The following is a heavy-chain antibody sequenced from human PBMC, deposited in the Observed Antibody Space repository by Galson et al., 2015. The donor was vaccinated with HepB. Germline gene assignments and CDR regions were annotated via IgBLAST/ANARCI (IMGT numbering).Heavy chain of an antibody. J-gene: IGHJ6*02. CDR1: GGSISSGGYY. CDR2: IYYSGST. Sequence: TLSLTCTVSGGSISSGGYYWSWIRQHPGKGLEWIGYIYYSGSTYYNPSLKSRVTISVDTSKNQFSLKLSSVTAADTAVYYCARGGLFLEWLLYSPMDVWGQGTTVTVSS. CDR3: ARGGLFLEWLLYSPMDV. D-gene: IGHD3-3*01. V-gene: IGHV4-31*03.